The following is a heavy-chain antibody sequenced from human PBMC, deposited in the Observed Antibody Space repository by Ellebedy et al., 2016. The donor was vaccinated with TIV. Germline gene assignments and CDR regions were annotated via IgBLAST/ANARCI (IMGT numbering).Heavy chain of an antibody. CDR2: IYYSGST. Sequence: MPSETLSLTCTVSGGSISSYYWSWIRQPPGKGLEWFGYIYYSGSTNYNPSLKSRVTISVDTSKNQFSLKLSSVTAADTAVYYCAFSRSGRVFDYWGQGTLVTVSS. V-gene: IGHV4-59*08. CDR1: GGSISSYY. J-gene: IGHJ4*02. D-gene: IGHD3-10*01. CDR3: AFSRSGRVFDY.